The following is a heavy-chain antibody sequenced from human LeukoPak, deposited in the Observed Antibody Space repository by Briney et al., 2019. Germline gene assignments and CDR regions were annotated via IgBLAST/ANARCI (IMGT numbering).Heavy chain of an antibody. V-gene: IGHV4-34*01. CDR1: GGSFSGYY. CDR3: AREYTAMALYYFDY. Sequence: SETLSLTCAVYGGSFSGYYWSWIRQPPGRGLEWIGEINHSGSTNYNPSLKSRVTISVDTSKNQFSLKLSSVTAADTAVYYCAREYTAMALYYFDYWGQGTLATVSS. D-gene: IGHD5-18*01. J-gene: IGHJ4*02. CDR2: INHSGST.